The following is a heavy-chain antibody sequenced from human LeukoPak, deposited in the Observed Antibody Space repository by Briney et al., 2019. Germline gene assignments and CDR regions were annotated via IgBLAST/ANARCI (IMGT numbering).Heavy chain of an antibody. Sequence: SSETLSLTCTVSGGSISSYYWSWIRQPAGKGLEWIGRIYTSGSTNYNPSLKSRVTMSVDTSKNQFSLKLSSVTAADTAVYYCARDQRYCSSTSCRLCSDAFDIWGQGTMVTVSS. CDR1: GGSISSYY. CDR2: IYTSGST. V-gene: IGHV4-4*07. D-gene: IGHD2-2*01. J-gene: IGHJ3*02. CDR3: ARDQRYCSSTSCRLCSDAFDI.